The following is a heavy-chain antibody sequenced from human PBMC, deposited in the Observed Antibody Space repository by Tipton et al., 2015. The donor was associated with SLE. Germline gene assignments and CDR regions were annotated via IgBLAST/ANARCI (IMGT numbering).Heavy chain of an antibody. D-gene: IGHD7-27*01. V-gene: IGHV4-39*07. CDR2: ISYTGTT. Sequence: TLSLTCTVSGDSISSNTYYWGWIRQPPGKGLEWIGYISYTGTTYYNPSLKSRVTISVDTSKNQFSLRLSSVTAADTAVYYCARDTGVDIDYWGQGTLVTVSS. CDR3: ARDTGVDIDY. J-gene: IGHJ4*02. CDR1: GDSISSNTYY.